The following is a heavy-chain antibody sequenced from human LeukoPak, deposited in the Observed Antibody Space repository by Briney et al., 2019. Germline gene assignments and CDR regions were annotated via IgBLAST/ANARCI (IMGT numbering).Heavy chain of an antibody. J-gene: IGHJ6*02. Sequence: GGSLRLSCTASGFTFSSYVMSWVRQAPGKGLEWVSAINGSGGRTYHADSVKGRFTISRDNSKNTLYLQMNSLRAEDTAVYYCAKEYQVASNLYGMDVWGQGTTVTVSS. V-gene: IGHV3-23*01. CDR2: INGSGGRT. CDR3: AKEYQVASNLYGMDV. D-gene: IGHD2-2*01. CDR1: GFTFSSYV.